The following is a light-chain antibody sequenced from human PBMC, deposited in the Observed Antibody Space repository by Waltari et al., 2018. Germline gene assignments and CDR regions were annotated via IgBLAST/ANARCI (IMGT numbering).Light chain of an antibody. Sequence: DILMTQSPSSVSASVGDTVTITCRASQGISTWVAWYQQKPGLAPKLLIHSASHLQNGVSSRFSGSASGTDLTLTITNLQPEDFATYYCQQANSFPLTFGGGTKVDIK. CDR3: QQANSFPLT. V-gene: IGKV1-12*01. CDR1: QGISTW. J-gene: IGKJ4*01. CDR2: SAS.